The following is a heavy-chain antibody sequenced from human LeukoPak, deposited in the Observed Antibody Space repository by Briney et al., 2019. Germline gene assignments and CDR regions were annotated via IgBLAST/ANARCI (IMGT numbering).Heavy chain of an antibody. CDR2: INHSGST. Sequence: PSETLSLTCAVYGGSFSGYYWSWIRQPPGKGLEWIGEINHSGSTNYNPSLKSRVTISVDTSKNQFSLKLSSVTAADTAVYYCARGGGCSSTSCYPKPPIGMDVWGQGTTVTVSS. CDR1: GGSFSGYY. V-gene: IGHV4-34*01. J-gene: IGHJ6*02. D-gene: IGHD2-2*01. CDR3: ARGGGCSSTSCYPKPPIGMDV.